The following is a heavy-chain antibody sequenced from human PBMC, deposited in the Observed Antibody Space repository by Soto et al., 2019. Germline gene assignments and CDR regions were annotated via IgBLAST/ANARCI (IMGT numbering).Heavy chain of an antibody. CDR2: AYNSGST. V-gene: IGHV4-59*01. CDR3: ARYRREAVAGYTLDN. D-gene: IGHD6-13*01. CDR1: GGSISGNH. J-gene: IGHJ4*02. Sequence: KPSETLSLTCTVSGGSISGNHWTWIRQPPGKGLEWIGYAYNSGSTNHNPPLKSRVTISEDTSKSQFSLKVNSMTAADTAVYYCARYRREAVAGYTLDNWGQGILVTVSS.